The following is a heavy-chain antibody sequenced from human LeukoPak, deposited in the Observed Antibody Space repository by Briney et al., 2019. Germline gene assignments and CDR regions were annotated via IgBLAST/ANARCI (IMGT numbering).Heavy chain of an antibody. Sequence: SETLPLTCTVSGGSISSSSYYWCWIRQPPGKGLEWIGSIYYSGSTYYNPSLKSRVTISVDTSKNQFSLKLSSVTAADTAVYYCARQDYDSSGYCDYWGQGTLVTVSS. V-gene: IGHV4-39*01. D-gene: IGHD3-22*01. J-gene: IGHJ4*02. CDR2: IYYSGST. CDR3: ARQDYDSSGYCDY. CDR1: GGSISSSSYY.